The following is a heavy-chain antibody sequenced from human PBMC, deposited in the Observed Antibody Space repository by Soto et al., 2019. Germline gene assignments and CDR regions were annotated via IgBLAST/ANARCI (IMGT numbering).Heavy chain of an antibody. J-gene: IGHJ6*03. CDR3: ARGHIVSSNFYYMEV. V-gene: IGHV4-39*07. D-gene: IGHD3-16*02. CDR1: GGSISSSSYY. CDR2: KYYSGST. Sequence: PSETLSLTCTVSGGSISSSSYYWGWIRQPPGKGLEWIGKKYYSGSTYYNPSLKSRVSISLDLVRKQVSLQLTSVTAADTATYYCARGHIVSSNFYYMEVWGKGTTVTVSS.